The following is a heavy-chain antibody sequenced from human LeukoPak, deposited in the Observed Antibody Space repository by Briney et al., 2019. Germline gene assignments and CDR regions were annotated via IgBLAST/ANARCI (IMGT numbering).Heavy chain of an antibody. Sequence: EASVKVSCKASGYTFTGYYMRWVRQAPGQGLEWMGRINPNSGGTNYAQKFQGRVTMTRDTSISTAYMELSRLRSDDTAVYYCASGPGYSSGWIDYWGQGTLVTVSS. V-gene: IGHV1-2*06. CDR1: GYTFTGYY. J-gene: IGHJ4*02. CDR3: ASGPGYSSGWIDY. CDR2: INPNSGGT. D-gene: IGHD6-19*01.